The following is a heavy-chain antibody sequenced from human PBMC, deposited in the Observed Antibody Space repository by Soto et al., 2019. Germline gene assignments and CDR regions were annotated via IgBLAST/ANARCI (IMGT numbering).Heavy chain of an antibody. D-gene: IGHD2-15*01. J-gene: IGHJ4*02. Sequence: GGSLRLSCAASGFTFSSYGMHWVRQAPGKGLEWVAVIWYDGSNKYYADSVKGRFTISRDNSKNTLYLQMNSLRAEDTAVYYCARETYIGVVAATLFVGGMGYWGQGTLVTVSS. CDR2: IWYDGSNK. V-gene: IGHV3-33*01. CDR3: ARETYIGVVAATLFVGGMGY. CDR1: GFTFSSYG.